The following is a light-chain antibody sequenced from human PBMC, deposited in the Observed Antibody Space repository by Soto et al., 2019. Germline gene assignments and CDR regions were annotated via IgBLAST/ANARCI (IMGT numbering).Light chain of an antibody. CDR1: QSVISSY. V-gene: IGKV3-20*01. Sequence: EIVLTQAPGTLALSPGKIATLSCRASQSVISSYLAWYQQKPGQAPRLLIYGASSRATGIPDRFSGSGSGTDFTLTISRLEPEDFAVYYCHHYRDTFGQGTRLEIK. CDR3: HHYRDT. J-gene: IGKJ5*01. CDR2: GAS.